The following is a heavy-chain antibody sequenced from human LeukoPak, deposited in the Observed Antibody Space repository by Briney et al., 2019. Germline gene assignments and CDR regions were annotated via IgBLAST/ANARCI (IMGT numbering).Heavy chain of an antibody. J-gene: IGHJ5*02. D-gene: IGHD6-19*01. CDR2: IYYSGST. CDR1: GGSFSGYY. Sequence: SETLSLTCAVYGGSFSGYYWGWIRQPPGKGLEWIGSIYYSGSTYYNPSLKSRVTISVDTSKNQFSLKLSFVTAADTAVYYCARCLVAGTAKGWLDPWGQGTLVTVSS. CDR3: ARCLVAGTAKGWLDP. V-gene: IGHV4-39*01.